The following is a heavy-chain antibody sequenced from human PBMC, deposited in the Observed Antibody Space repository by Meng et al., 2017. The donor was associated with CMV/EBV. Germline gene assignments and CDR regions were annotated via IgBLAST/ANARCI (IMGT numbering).Heavy chain of an antibody. CDR3: ARDDPPYNWHPYYYGMDV. V-gene: IGHV3-21*01. CDR1: GFTFSSYS. D-gene: IGHD1-20*01. CDR2: ISSSSSYI. J-gene: IGHJ6*02. Sequence: GESLTISCAASGFTFSSYSMNWVRQAPGKGLEWVSSISSSSSYIYYADSVKGRFTISRDNAKNSLYLQMNSLRAEDTAVYYCARDDPPYNWHPYYYGMDVWGQGTTVTVSS.